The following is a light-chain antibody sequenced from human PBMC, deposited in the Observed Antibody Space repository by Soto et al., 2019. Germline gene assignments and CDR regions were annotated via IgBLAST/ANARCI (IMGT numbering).Light chain of an antibody. J-gene: IGKJ1*01. CDR2: AAS. CDR1: QGIRSA. Sequence: AIQVTQSPSSLSASVGDSVTITCRTSQGIRSALGWYQQKQGKVPKXLIYAASTLQSGVPSRFSGSGSGRDLTITISSLQPEDFETYYCLLDYSYFWAFGQGTKVDIK. V-gene: IGKV1-6*01. CDR3: LLDYSYFWA.